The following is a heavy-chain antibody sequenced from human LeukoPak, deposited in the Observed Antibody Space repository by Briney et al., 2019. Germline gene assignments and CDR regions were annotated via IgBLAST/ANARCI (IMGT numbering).Heavy chain of an antibody. Sequence: QTLSLTCGISGDSVSTNGVAWNWIRQSPSRGLEWLGRTYYRSKWYNDYAVSVKSRITINPDTSRNQFSLQLNSVTPEDTAVYYCARGRSSAFDTWGQGTVVTVSS. CDR2: TYYRSKWYN. J-gene: IGHJ3*02. CDR1: GDSVSTNGVA. CDR3: ARGRSSAFDT. V-gene: IGHV6-1*01.